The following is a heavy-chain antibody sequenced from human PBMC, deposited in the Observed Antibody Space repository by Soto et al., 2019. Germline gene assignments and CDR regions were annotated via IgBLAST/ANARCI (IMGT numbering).Heavy chain of an antibody. V-gene: IGHV1-2*02. J-gene: IGHJ5*02. CDR3: ARNSITMIVVTVDWFDP. D-gene: IGHD3-22*01. Sequence: SVKVSYKASGYTFTGYYMHWVRQAPVQGLEWMGWINPNSGGTNYAQKFQGRVTMTRDTSISTAYMELSRLRSDDTAVYYCARNSITMIVVTVDWFDPWGQGTLVTVSS. CDR1: GYTFTGYY. CDR2: INPNSGGT.